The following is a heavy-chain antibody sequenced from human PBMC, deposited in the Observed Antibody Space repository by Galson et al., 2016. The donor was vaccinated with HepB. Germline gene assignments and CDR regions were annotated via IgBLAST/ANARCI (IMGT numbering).Heavy chain of an antibody. J-gene: IGHJ4*02. CDR3: ARDFGVSMHFDY. V-gene: IGHV4-4*02. CDR2: IYHGGAT. CDR1: GGSISSSNW. Sequence: SETLSLTCAVSGGSISSSNWWSWVRQPPNKGLEWLGEIYHGGATNYNPSLKSRVTTSIDKSTNQFSLGLSSVTAADTAVYDCARDFGVSMHFDYWGQGTLVTVSS. D-gene: IGHD3-16*01.